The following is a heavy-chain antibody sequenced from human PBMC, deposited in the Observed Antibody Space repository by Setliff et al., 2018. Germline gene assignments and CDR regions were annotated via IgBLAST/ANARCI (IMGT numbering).Heavy chain of an antibody. Sequence: PGGSLRLSCAASGFTFNSYSINWVRQAPGKGLEWVSSISSTGSYKPYADSVRGRFTISRDNAKNSLYLQMNSLRAEDTALYYCANPSVNFDYWGQGTLVTVSS. V-gene: IGHV3-21*04. D-gene: IGHD2-2*01. CDR1: GFTFNSYS. CDR3: ANPSVNFDY. CDR2: ISSTGSYK. J-gene: IGHJ4*02.